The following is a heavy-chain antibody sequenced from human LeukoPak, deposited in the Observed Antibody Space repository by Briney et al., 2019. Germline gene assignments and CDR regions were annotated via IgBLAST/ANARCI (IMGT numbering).Heavy chain of an antibody. J-gene: IGHJ5*02. D-gene: IGHD3-3*01. V-gene: IGHV4-59*01. CDR2: IYYSGST. Sequence: SETLSLTCIVSGGSISGYYWSWIRQPPGKGLEWIGYIYYSGSTNYNPSLKSRVTISVDTSKNQFSLKLSSVTAADTAVYYCARDLGTIFGNWFDPWGQGTLVTVSS. CDR3: ARDLGTIFGNWFDP. CDR1: GGSISGYY.